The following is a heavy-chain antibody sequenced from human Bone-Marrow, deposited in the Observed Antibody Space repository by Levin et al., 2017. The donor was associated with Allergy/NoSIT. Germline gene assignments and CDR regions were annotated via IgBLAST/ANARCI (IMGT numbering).Heavy chain of an antibody. CDR2: INHSGTI. Sequence: SQTLSLTCAVYGGSFSGYYWNWIRQPPGKGLEWIGEINHSGTINYNPSFKSRVTISVDMSKNHFSLRLSSVTAADTAVYYCARGLGSGSFYTYSYSYMDVWGKGTTVTVSS. V-gene: IGHV4-34*01. J-gene: IGHJ6*03. D-gene: IGHD3-10*01. CDR3: ARGLGSGSFYTYSYSYMDV. CDR1: GGSFSGYY.